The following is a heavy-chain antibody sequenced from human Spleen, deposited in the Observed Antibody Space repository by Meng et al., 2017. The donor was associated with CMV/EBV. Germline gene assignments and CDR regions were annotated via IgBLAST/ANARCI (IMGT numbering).Heavy chain of an antibody. Sequence: GGSLRLSCKGSGYTFTGYWIAWVRQMPGKGLEWMGIFYPGDSDTRYSPSFQGQVTISADKSISTAYLQWNSLKASDTAMYYCARYVGATYYFDYWGQGTLVTVSS. D-gene: IGHD1-26*01. V-gene: IGHV5-51*01. J-gene: IGHJ4*02. CDR3: ARYVGATYYFDY. CDR2: FYPGDSDT. CDR1: GYTFTGYW.